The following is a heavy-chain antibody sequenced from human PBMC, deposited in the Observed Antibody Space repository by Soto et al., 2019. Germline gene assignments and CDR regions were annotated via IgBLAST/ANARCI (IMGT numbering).Heavy chain of an antibody. CDR1: GGSFSGYY. CDR3: ARGRPPRYCIGGSCLLRILGFDY. D-gene: IGHD2-15*01. J-gene: IGHJ4*02. Sequence: SETLSLTCAVYGGSFSGYYWSWIRQPPGKGLEWIGEINHSGSTNYNPSLKSRVTISVDTSKNQFSLKLSSVTAADTAVYYCARGRPPRYCIGGSCLLRILGFDYWGQGTLVSGSS. V-gene: IGHV4-34*01. CDR2: INHSGST.